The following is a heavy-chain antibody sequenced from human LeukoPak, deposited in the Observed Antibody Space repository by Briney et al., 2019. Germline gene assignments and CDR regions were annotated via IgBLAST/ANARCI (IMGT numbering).Heavy chain of an antibody. CDR1: GFPFSSYA. D-gene: IGHD6-13*01. CDR3: AKVVGYSSSWRGAIDY. J-gene: IGHJ4*02. V-gene: IGHV3-23*01. Sequence: GGSLRLSCAASGFPFSSYAMSWVRQAPGKGLEWVSAISGSGGSTYYADSVKGRFTISRDNSKNTLYLQMNSLRAEDTAVYYCAKVVGYSSSWRGAIDYWGQGTLVTVSS. CDR2: ISGSGGST.